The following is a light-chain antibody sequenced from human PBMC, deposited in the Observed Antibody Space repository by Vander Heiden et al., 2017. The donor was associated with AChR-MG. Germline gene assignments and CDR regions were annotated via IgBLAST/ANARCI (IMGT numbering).Light chain of an antibody. CDR2: LNSDDSH. CDR3: QTWGTGNWV. CDR1: SGHSSYA. V-gene: IGLV4-69*01. J-gene: IGLJ3*02. Sequence: QLVLTQSPSASASLGASVKLTRTLSSGHSSYAIAWHQQQPEKGPRYWMKLNSDDSHSKGDGIPDRFSGSSSGAERYLTISSLQSEDEADYYCQTWGTGNWVFGGGTKLTVL.